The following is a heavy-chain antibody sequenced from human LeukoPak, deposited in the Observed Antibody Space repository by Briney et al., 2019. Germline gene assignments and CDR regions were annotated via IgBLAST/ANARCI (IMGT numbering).Heavy chain of an antibody. D-gene: IGHD6-13*01. CDR2: LYNTGNT. Sequence: GGSLRLSCAASGFTVSSNYLSWVRQAPGKGLEWVSTLYNTGNTYYADSVKGRFSISRDNSKNTPFLQMNSLRAEDTAVYYCARLTPAAGRLYFVDWGPGTLVTVSS. V-gene: IGHV3-53*01. CDR3: ARLTPAAGRLYFVD. J-gene: IGHJ4*02. CDR1: GFTVSSNY.